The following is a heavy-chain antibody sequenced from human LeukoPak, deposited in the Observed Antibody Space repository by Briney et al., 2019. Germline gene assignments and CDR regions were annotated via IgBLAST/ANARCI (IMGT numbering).Heavy chain of an antibody. CDR3: ARDYYDSSGLFDP. Sequence: GGSLRLSCAASGFTFDDYGMRWVRHAPGKGLEGVSGINWYGRSTGYAGSGKGRFTISTDNAKNSLYLQMNSLRAEDTALYYCARDYYDSSGLFDPWGQGTLVTVSS. D-gene: IGHD3-22*01. CDR1: GFTFDDYG. V-gene: IGHV3-20*04. CDR2: INWYGRST. J-gene: IGHJ5*02.